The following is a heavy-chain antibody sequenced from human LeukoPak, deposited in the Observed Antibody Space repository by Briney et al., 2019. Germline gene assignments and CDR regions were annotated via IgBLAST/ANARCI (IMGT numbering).Heavy chain of an antibody. V-gene: IGHV3-53*01. J-gene: IGHJ6*04. CDR2: MHSVGTT. D-gene: IGHD1-26*01. CDR3: ARDGSSGRGYYYYYGMDV. CDR1: GFTVNTNY. Sequence: PGGSLRLSCAASGFTVNTNYMSWVRQAPGKRLEWVSIMHSVGTTYYADSVKGRFTFSRDNSKNTLYLQMNNLRAEDTAVYYCARDGSSGRGYYYYYGMDVWGEGTTVTVSS.